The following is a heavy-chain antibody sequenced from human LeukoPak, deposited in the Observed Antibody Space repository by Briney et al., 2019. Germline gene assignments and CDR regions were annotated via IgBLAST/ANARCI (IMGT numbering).Heavy chain of an antibody. J-gene: IGHJ4*02. V-gene: IGHV3-23*01. CDR3: ARVAYCAGDCHHMDS. D-gene: IGHD2-21*02. Sequence: GGSLRLSCAASGFTFSSYGMSWVRPAPGKGLEWVSAIGGSGGSTYYADSVKGRFTISRDNAKNSLYLQMNSLRAEDTAVYYCARVAYCAGDCHHMDSWGQGTLVTVSS. CDR1: GFTFSSYG. CDR2: IGGSGGST.